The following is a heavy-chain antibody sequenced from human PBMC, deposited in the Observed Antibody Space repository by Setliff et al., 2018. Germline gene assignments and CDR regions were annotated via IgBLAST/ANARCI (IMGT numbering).Heavy chain of an antibody. V-gene: IGHV3-7*01. CDR3: ARGVPFDY. J-gene: IGHJ4*02. CDR2: IIQDGSET. Sequence: PGGSLRLSCAASGFTFSDYYMSWIRQAPGKGLEWVANIIQDGSETYYVDSVNGRFIISRDNAKNSLYLQMNSLRAEDTAVYYCARGVPFDYWGQGTLVTVSS. CDR1: GFTFSDYY. D-gene: IGHD3-10*01.